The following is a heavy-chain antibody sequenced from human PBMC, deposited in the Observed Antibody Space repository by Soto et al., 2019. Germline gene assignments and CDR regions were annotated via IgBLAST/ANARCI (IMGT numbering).Heavy chain of an antibody. CDR1: GGTFSSYA. CDR2: IIPIFGTA. J-gene: IGHJ5*02. CDR3: ARVTAERIVAQGWFDP. V-gene: IGHV1-69*13. D-gene: IGHD6-13*01. Sequence: EASVKVSCKASGGTFSSYAISWVRQAPGQGLEWMGGIIPIFGTANYAQKFQGRVTITADESTSTAYMELSSLRSEDTAVYYCARVTAERIVAQGWFDPWGQGTLVTVSS.